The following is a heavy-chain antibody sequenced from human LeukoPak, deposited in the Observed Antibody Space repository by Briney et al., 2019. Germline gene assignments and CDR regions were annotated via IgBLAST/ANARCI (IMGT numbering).Heavy chain of an antibody. CDR1: GYTFTSYY. Sequence: GASVKVSCKASGYTFTSYYMHWVRQAPGQGLEWMGIINPSGGSTSYAQKFQGRVTMTRDTSTSTVYMELSSLRSEDTAVYYCARDFTVGSGSYYIISTWFDPWGQGTLVTVSS. CDR2: INPSGGST. J-gene: IGHJ5*02. V-gene: IGHV1-46*01. CDR3: ARDFTVGSGSYYIISTWFDP. D-gene: IGHD3-10*01.